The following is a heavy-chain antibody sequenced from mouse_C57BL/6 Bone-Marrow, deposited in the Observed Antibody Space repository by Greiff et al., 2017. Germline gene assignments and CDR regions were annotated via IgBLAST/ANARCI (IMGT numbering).Heavy chain of an antibody. CDR1: GYTFTDDY. CDR3: TTVVHY. Sequence: VQLQQSGAELVRPGASVKLSCTASGYTFTDDYMHWVKQRPEQGLEWIGWIDPENGDTEYDSKFKGKATITADTSSITAYIQLSSLTSEDAAVYYCTTVVHYWGQGTTLTVSS. J-gene: IGHJ2*01. D-gene: IGHD1-1*01. CDR2: IDPENGDT. V-gene: IGHV14-4*01.